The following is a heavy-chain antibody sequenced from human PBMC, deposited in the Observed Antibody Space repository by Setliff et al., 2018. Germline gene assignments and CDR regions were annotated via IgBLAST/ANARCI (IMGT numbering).Heavy chain of an antibody. V-gene: IGHV3-74*01. CDR2: INSDGSTT. CDR1: GFTFSSYW. J-gene: IGHJ4*02. CDR3: VRGYCSSSSCYGTMGY. D-gene: IGHD2-2*01. Sequence: SLKISCAASGFTFSSYWMHWVRQAPGRGLVWVSRINSDGSTTNYADSVKGRFTISRDNAKNTLYLQMNSLRAEDTAVYYCVRGYCSSSSCYGTMGYWGQGTLVTVSS.